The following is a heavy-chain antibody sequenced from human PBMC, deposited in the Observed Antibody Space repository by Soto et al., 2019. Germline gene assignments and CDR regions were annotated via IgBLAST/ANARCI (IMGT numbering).Heavy chain of an antibody. CDR3: ASLWFGEHHY. J-gene: IGHJ4*02. CDR2: ISSSSSYI. Sequence: GGSLRLSCAASGFTFSSYSMNWVRQAPGKGLEWVSSISSSSSYIYYADSVKGRFTISRDNAKNSLYLQMNSLRAEDTAVYYCASLWFGEHHYWGQGTLVTVSS. V-gene: IGHV3-21*01. D-gene: IGHD3-10*01. CDR1: GFTFSSYS.